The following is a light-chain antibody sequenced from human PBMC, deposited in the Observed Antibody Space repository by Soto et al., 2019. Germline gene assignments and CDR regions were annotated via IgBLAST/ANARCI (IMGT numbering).Light chain of an antibody. CDR3: MEALESAPWT. J-gene: IGKJ1*01. CDR2: QTS. Sequence: DIVLTQSPLYLPVTPGETASISCRSSQSLLHSNGYNYLDWYLQRPGQSPHLLIYQTSNRSSGVTDRFSGSGSGRDYTQRISRVESEEVGVYYCMEALESAPWTFGQGTKVDIK. CDR1: QSLLHSNGYNY. V-gene: IGKV2-28*01.